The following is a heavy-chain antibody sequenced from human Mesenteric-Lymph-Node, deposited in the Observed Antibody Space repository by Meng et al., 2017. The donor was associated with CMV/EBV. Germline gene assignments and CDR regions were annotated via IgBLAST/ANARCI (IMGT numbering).Heavy chain of an antibody. CDR3: ARGYSSSWSYYFDY. CDR2: IYYSGST. CDR1: GGSVSSGSYF. Sequence: GSLRLSCTVSGGSVSSGSYFWSWIRQPPGKGLEWIGYIYYSGSTNYNPSLKSRVTISVDTSKNQFSLKLSSVTAADTAVYYCARGYSSSWSYYFDYWGQGTLVTVSS. J-gene: IGHJ4*02. V-gene: IGHV4-61*01. D-gene: IGHD6-13*01.